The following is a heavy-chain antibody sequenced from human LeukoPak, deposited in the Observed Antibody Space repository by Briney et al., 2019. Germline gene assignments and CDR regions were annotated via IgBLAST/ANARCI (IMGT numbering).Heavy chain of an antibody. V-gene: IGHV6-1*01. J-gene: IGHJ5*02. CDR1: RDSVSSNSVT. CDR3: ARRLTQYDCFDP. Sequence: KTSQTLSLTCAISRDSVSSNSVTWNWIRQSPSRGPEWLGRTYYRSTWYNDYAVSVRGRITVNPDTSKNQFSLHLNSVTPEDTAVYYCARRLTQYDCFDPWGQGILVTVSS. CDR2: TYYRSTWYN. D-gene: IGHD2-2*01.